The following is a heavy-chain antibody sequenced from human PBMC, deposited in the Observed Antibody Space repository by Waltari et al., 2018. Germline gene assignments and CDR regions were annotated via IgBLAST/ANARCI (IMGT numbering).Heavy chain of an antibody. V-gene: IGHV1-8*01. D-gene: IGHD6-13*01. Sequence: QVQLVQSGAEVKKPGASVKVSCKASGYTFTSYDINWVRQATGQGLEWMGWMNPNSGNTAYATKDKGRVTITRNTSKSTAYMGLSSLRSEDTAVYYCARRRSHSSWYRKPLSGTPREYYFDYWGQGTLVTVSS. CDR1: GYTFTSYD. CDR2: MNPNSGNT. J-gene: IGHJ4*02. CDR3: ARRRSHSSWYRKPLSGTPREYYFDY.